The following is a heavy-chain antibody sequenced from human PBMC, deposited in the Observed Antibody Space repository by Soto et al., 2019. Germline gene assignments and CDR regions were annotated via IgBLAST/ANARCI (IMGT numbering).Heavy chain of an antibody. CDR3: ARDQWLVSGMDV. CDR1: GYTFTGYY. D-gene: IGHD6-19*01. Sequence: ASVKVSCKASGYTFTGYYIHWVRQAPGQGLEWMGWINPNSGGTNYAQKFQGWVTMTKDTSISTAYMELSRLRSDDTAVYYCARDQWLVSGMDVWGQGTTVTVSS. CDR2: INPNSGGT. V-gene: IGHV1-2*04. J-gene: IGHJ6*02.